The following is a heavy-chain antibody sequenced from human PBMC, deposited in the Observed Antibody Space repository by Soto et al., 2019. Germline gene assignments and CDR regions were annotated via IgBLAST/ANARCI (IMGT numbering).Heavy chain of an antibody. CDR3: ARRPHCSGGICYYGLDN. CDR1: GGSFSNYV. D-gene: IGHD2-15*01. J-gene: IGHJ4*02. Sequence: VQLVQSGAEVRRTGSSVQVSCKASGGSFSNYVISWVRQAPGQGLEWMGGIMPIRGTANYAQKFQGRVTITADESTSTTNMELISLTSEDTAVYYCARRPHCSGGICYYGLDNWGQGTLVTVSS. CDR2: IMPIRGTA. V-gene: IGHV1-69*01.